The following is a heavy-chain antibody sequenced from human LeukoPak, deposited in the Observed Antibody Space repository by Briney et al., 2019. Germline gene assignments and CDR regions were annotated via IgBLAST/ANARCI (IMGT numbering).Heavy chain of an antibody. V-gene: IGHV4-39*01. CDR2: MYYSGST. CDR3: ASLADSVFYYYDMDV. D-gene: IGHD5/OR15-5a*01. CDR1: GGSININNYY. Sequence: SETLSLTCTVSGGSININNYYWGWIRQPPGKGLEWIGTMYYSGSTYYNPSLKSRVTISADTSKNEFSLKLTSVTAADTGVYYCASLADSVFYYYDMDVWGKGTTVTVSS. J-gene: IGHJ6*03.